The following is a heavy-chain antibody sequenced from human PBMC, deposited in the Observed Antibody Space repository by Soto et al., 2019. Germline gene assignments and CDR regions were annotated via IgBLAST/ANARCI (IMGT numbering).Heavy chain of an antibody. CDR3: ARQSGGYYYYGMDV. D-gene: IGHD1-26*01. V-gene: IGHV4-59*08. CDR2: IYYSGTT. J-gene: IGHJ6*02. CDR1: GCSISDYY. Sequence: PSETLSLTCKFSGCSISDYYWSWIRQPPGQGLEWIGYIYYSGTTNYSPSLKSRVTISVDTSKNQFSLELSSVTAADSAIYYCARQSGGYYYYGMDVWGQGTTVTVSS.